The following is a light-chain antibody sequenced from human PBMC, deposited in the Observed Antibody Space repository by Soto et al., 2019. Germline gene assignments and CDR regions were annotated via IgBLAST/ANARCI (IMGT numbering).Light chain of an antibody. Sequence: EIVLTQSPGTLSLSPGERATLSCRASQSVSSSYLAWYQQKPGQAPRLIIYGASSRATGIPDRFSGSGSGTDFTLTISRLEPEDFAVYYCQQYGSSPPNTFGGGTKVEIK. CDR3: QQYGSSPPNT. CDR2: GAS. J-gene: IGKJ4*01. CDR1: QSVSSSY. V-gene: IGKV3-20*01.